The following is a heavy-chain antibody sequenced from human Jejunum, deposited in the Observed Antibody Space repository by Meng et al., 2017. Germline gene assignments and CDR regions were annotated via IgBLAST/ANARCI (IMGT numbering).Heavy chain of an antibody. CDR1: GFTFSSNW. CDR2: IQKDGSEK. CDR3: ARVSGYCSGGGSCFPFDY. Sequence: GESLKIPFSASGFTFSSNWMSWVRQAPGKGPEWVANIQKDGSEKYYVDFVKGRFTISRDNVKNSLYLQMNSLRAEDTAVYYCARVSGYCSGGGSCFPFDYWGQGTLVTVSS. D-gene: IGHD2-15*01. V-gene: IGHV3-7*01. J-gene: IGHJ4*02.